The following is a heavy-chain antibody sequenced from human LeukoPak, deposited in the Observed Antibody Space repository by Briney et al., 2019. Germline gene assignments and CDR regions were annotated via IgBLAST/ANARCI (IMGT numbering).Heavy chain of an antibody. V-gene: IGHV5-51*01. J-gene: IGHJ5*02. CDR2: IYPGDSDT. Sequence: GSLKISCKGSGYSFTSYWIGWVRQIPGKGLEWMGIIYPGDSDTRYSPSFQGQVTISADKSISTAYLQWSSLKASDTAMYYCARALWFGEFATGNWFDPWGQGTLVTVSS. D-gene: IGHD3-10*01. CDR3: ARALWFGEFATGNWFDP. CDR1: GYSFTSYW.